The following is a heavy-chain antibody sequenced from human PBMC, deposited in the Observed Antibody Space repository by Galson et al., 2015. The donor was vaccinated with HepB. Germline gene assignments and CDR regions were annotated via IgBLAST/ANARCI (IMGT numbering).Heavy chain of an antibody. J-gene: IGHJ4*02. CDR2: IKQDGSEK. CDR1: GFTFSGYW. V-gene: IGHV3-7*03. D-gene: IGHD3-9*01. Sequence: SLRLSCAASGFTFSGYWMRWVRQAPGKGLEWVANIKQDGSEKYYVDSVKGRFTISRDNAKNSLYLQMNSLRAEDTAVYYCAREIALTIFSPPPFDYRGQGTLVTVSS. CDR3: AREIALTIFSPPPFDY.